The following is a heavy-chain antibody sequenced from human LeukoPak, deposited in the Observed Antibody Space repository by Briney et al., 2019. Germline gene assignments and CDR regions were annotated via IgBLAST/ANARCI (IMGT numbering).Heavy chain of an antibody. D-gene: IGHD6-13*01. Sequence: PSETLSLTCAVYGGSFSGYYWSWIRQPPGKGLEWIGEINHSGSTNYNPSLKSRVTISVDTSKNQFSLKLSSGTDADTAVYYCARVYSTTPDYYYYGMDVWGQGTTVTVSS. CDR2: INHSGST. V-gene: IGHV4-34*01. CDR3: ARVYSTTPDYYYYGMDV. CDR1: GGSFSGYY. J-gene: IGHJ6*02.